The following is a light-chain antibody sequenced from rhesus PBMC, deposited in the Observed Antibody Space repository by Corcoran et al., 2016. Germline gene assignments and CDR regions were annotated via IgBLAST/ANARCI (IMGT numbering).Light chain of an antibody. J-gene: IGKJ1*01. CDR1: QSISSW. CDR3: QQYSSSPWT. Sequence: DIQMTQSPSSLSASVGDTVTITCRASQSISSWLAWYQQKPGKAPKLLIYKASSLQSGVPSRFSGSGTGTDLTLTISSLQSEDFATYYCQQYSSSPWTFGQGTKVEIK. V-gene: IGKV1-22*01. CDR2: KAS.